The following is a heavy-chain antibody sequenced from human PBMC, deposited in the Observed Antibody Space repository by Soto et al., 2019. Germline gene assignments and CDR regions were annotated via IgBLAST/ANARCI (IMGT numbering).Heavy chain of an antibody. CDR3: AQRPGSGYSYGYVSSRNLGYYFDY. V-gene: IGHV6-1*01. Sequence: SQTLSLTCVISGDSVSSNYVTWNWIRQSPSRGLEWLGRTYYRSKWYSDYAVSVKSRVTINPDTSENQFSLQLNSVTPEDTAVYYCAQRPGSGYSYGYVSSRNLGYYFDYWGQGTLVTVSS. CDR1: GDSVSSNYVT. CDR2: TYYRSKWYS. J-gene: IGHJ4*02. D-gene: IGHD5-18*01.